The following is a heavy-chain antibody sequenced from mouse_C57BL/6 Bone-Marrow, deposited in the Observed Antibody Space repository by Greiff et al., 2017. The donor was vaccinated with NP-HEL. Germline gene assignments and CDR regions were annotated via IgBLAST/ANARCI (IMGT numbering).Heavy chain of an antibody. CDR1: GYAFTNYL. CDR3: ARYGYSIYYYAMDY. V-gene: IGHV1-54*01. CDR2: INPGSGGT. D-gene: IGHD2-2*01. Sequence: QVQLQQSGAELVRPGTSVKVSCKASGYAFTNYLIEWVKQRPGQGLEWIGVINPGSGGTNYNEKFKGKATLTADKSSSTAYMQLSSLTSEDSAVDFCARYGYSIYYYAMDYWGQGTSVTVSS. J-gene: IGHJ4*01.